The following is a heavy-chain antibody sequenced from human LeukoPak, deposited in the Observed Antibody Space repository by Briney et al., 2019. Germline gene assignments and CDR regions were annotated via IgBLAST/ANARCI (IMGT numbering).Heavy chain of an antibody. Sequence: SETLSLTCAVYGGSSSGYYWSWVRQPPGKGLEWIGEINHSGSTNYNPSLKSRVTISVDTSKNQFSLKLSSVTAADTAVYYCARGWSTMADYWGQGTLVTVSS. J-gene: IGHJ4*02. CDR1: GGSSSGYY. CDR2: INHSGST. CDR3: ARGWSTMADY. V-gene: IGHV4-34*01. D-gene: IGHD3-10*01.